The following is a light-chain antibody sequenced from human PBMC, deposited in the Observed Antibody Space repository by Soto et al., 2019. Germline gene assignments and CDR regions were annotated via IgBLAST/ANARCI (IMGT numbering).Light chain of an antibody. J-gene: IGLJ1*01. CDR3: SSYTSSSLGV. CDR2: EVS. V-gene: IGLV2-14*01. Sequence: QSVLTQPASVSGSPGQSITISCTGTSSDVGGYNFVSWYQQHPGKAPKLMIYEVSYRPSGVSNRFSGSKSGNTASLTISGLQAEDEADYYCSSYTSSSLGVFGTGTKVTVL. CDR1: SSDVGGYNF.